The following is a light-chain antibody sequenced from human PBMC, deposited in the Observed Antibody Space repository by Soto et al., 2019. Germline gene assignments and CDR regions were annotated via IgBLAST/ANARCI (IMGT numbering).Light chain of an antibody. V-gene: IGKV3-20*01. CDR3: QHYGSSLWT. J-gene: IGKJ1*01. Sequence: IVLTQSPGTLSLSPGERATLSCRASQSVSSSYLAWYQQKPGQAPRLLIYGASSRATGIPDRFSGSGSGTDFTLTISRLEPEDFAVYHCQHYGSSLWTFGQGTKVEV. CDR2: GAS. CDR1: QSVSSSY.